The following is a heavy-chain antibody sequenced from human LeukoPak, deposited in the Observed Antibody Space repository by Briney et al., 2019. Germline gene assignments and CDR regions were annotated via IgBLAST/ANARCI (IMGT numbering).Heavy chain of an antibody. V-gene: IGHV4-59*01. CDR1: GASITNYY. D-gene: IGHD6-13*01. J-gene: IGHJ4*02. Sequence: PSETLSLTCTVSGASITNYYWSWIRQPPGKGLEWIGYISHTVITNYNPSLESRVIISADTSRNQFSLKLTSMTAADTAVYYCARFRSAAGHPDSWGQGTLVTVSS. CDR2: ISHTVIT. CDR3: ARFRSAAGHPDS.